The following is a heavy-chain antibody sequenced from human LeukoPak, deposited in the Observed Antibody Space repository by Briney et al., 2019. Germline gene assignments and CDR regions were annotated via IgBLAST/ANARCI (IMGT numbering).Heavy chain of an antibody. CDR2: IYYSGST. V-gene: IGHV4-30-4*01. Sequence: SQTLSLTCTVSGGSISSGDYYWSWIRQPPGKGLEWIGYIYYSGSTYYNPSLKSRVTISVDTSKNQFSLKLSSVTAADTAVYYCARDRLGYCSSTSCRYYYHGMDVWGQGTTVTVSS. J-gene: IGHJ6*02. CDR3: ARDRLGYCSSTSCRYYYHGMDV. CDR1: GGSISSGDYY. D-gene: IGHD2-2*01.